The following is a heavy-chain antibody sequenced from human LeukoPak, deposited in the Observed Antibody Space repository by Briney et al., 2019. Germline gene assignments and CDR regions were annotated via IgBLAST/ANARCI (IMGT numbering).Heavy chain of an antibody. D-gene: IGHD2-15*01. CDR2: IIPIFGTA. V-gene: IGHV1-69*13. CDR3: ARVWCSGGSCYSSRGAFDI. Sequence: SVKVSCKASGGTFSSYAISWVRQAPGQGLEWMGGIIPIFGTANYAQKFQGRVTITADESTSTAYMELSSLRYEDTAVYYCARVWCSGGSCYSSRGAFDIWGQGTMVTVSS. CDR1: GGTFSSYA. J-gene: IGHJ3*02.